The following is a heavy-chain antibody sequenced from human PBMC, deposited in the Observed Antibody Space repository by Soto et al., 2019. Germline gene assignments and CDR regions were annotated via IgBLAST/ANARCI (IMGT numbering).Heavy chain of an antibody. CDR3: ARDQGYYDKGMDV. V-gene: IGHV1-18*01. CDR1: GYTFTRYG. J-gene: IGHJ6*02. D-gene: IGHD3-22*01. Sequence: GASVKVSCKASGYTFTRYGISWVRQAPGQGLEWMGWISTYNGITNYPQKLQGRVTMTTDTSTSTAYMELRSLRSDDTAVYYCARDQGYYDKGMDVWGQGTTVTVPS. CDR2: ISTYNGIT.